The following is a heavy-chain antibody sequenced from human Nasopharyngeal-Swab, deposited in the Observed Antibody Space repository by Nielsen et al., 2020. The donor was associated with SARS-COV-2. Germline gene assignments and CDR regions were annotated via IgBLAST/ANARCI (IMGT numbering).Heavy chain of an antibody. V-gene: IGHV3-7*01. D-gene: IGHD3-3*01. J-gene: IGHJ6*02. CDR1: GFTFRDYW. CDR3: ARDWSTIFGVIIRGGMDV. CDR2: IKQDGSEK. Sequence: GESLKISCVASGFTFRDYWMSWVRQAPAKGPEWVASIKQDGSEKNYVDSVKGRFTISRDSAKNSLYLQMNSLRPDDTAVYYCARDWSTIFGVIIRGGMDVWGQGTTVTVSS.